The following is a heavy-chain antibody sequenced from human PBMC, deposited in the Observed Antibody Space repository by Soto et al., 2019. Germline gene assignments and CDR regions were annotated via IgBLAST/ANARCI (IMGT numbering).Heavy chain of an antibody. CDR2: FDPEDVET. J-gene: IGHJ4*02. D-gene: IGHD3-22*01. CDR1: GYTLTELS. V-gene: IGHV1-24*01. Sequence: ASVKVSCKVSGYTLTELSMHWVRQAPGKGLEWMGGFDPEDVETIYAQKFQGRVTINEDTSTDTAYMELSSLRSEDTAVYYCAMNYYDSSGYYTNFDYWGQGTLVTAPQ. CDR3: AMNYYDSSGYYTNFDY.